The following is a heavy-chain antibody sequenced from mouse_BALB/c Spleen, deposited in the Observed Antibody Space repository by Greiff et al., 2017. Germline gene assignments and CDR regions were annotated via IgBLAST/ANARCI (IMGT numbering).Heavy chain of an antibody. CDR3: ARSRGYDSYYAMDY. CDR1: GYTFTSYW. J-gene: IGHJ4*01. V-gene: IGHV1-87*01. CDR2: IYPGDGDT. D-gene: IGHD2-14*01. Sequence: VQVVESGAELARPGASVKLSCKASGYTFTSYWMQWVKQRPGQGLEWIGAIYPGDGDTRYTQKFKGKATLTADKSSSTAYMQLSSLASEDSAVYYCARSRGYDSYYAMDYWGQGTSVTVSS.